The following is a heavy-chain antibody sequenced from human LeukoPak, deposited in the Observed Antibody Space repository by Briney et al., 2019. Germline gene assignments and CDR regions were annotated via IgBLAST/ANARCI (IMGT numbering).Heavy chain of an antibody. CDR1: GGSFSGYY. D-gene: IGHD3-22*01. CDR3: ARAPYYYDSSGYYPDAFDI. V-gene: IGHV4-34*01. J-gene: IGHJ3*02. Sequence: SETLSLTCAVYGGSFSGYYWSWIRQPPVKGLEWIGEINHSGSTNYNPSLKSRVTISVDTSKNQFSLKLSSVTAADTAVYYCARAPYYYDSSGYYPDAFDIWGQGTMVTVSS. CDR2: INHSGST.